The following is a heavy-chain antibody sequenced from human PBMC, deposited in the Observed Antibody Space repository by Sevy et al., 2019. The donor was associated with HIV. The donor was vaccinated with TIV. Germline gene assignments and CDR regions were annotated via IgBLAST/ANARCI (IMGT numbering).Heavy chain of an antibody. CDR2: IKQDGSEK. CDR3: ARVRGTVADRTSYYNGMGV. V-gene: IGHV3-7*01. Sequence: GGSLRLSCAASGFTFSRFWMSWVRQAPGKGLEWVANIKQDGSEKQYVDSVKGRFTVSRNNAENSLYLQMSSLIAGDTAVYYGARVRGTVADRTSYYNGMGVWGQGTTVTVSS. D-gene: IGHD3-10*01. J-gene: IGHJ6*02. CDR1: GFTFSRFW.